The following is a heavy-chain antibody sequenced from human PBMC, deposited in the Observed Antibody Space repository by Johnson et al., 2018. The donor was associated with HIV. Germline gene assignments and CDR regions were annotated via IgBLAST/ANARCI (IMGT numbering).Heavy chain of an antibody. V-gene: IGHV3-30-3*01. Sequence: QVQLVESGGGVVQPGRSLRLSCAASGFTFSSYAMHWVRQAPGKGLEWVAVISYDGSNKYYADSVKGRFTISRDNSKKTLYLQMNSLRAEETAVYYCWRQKNAQGRWLQFDAFDIWGQGTMVTVSS. J-gene: IGHJ3*02. D-gene: IGHD5-24*01. CDR3: WRQKNAQGRWLQFDAFDI. CDR2: ISYDGSNK. CDR1: GFTFSSYA.